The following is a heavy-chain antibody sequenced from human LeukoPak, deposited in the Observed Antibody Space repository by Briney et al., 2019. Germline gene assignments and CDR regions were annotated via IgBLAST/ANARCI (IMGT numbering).Heavy chain of an antibody. CDR3: ARHAVGATFDY. D-gene: IGHD1-26*01. CDR1: GGSISSSSYY. CDR2: IYYSGST. J-gene: IGHJ4*02. V-gene: IGHV4-39*01. Sequence: SETLSLTWTVSGGSISSSSYYWRWIRLPPGKGLEWIGSIYYSGSTYYNPSLKSRVTISVDTSKNQFSLKLSSVTAAGTAVYYCARHAVGATFDYWGQGTLVTVSS.